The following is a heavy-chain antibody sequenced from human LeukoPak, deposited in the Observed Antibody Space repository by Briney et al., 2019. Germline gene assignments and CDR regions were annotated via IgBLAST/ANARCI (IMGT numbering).Heavy chain of an antibody. J-gene: IGHJ4*02. D-gene: IGHD3-9*01. Sequence: ASVKVSCKTSGYTFTDYYIHWVRQAPGQGLEWMGWINPKTGDTNSAEKFQRWVTMNRDTAISTAYLQWSSLKASDTAMYYCARGFSYGLYDILTGYYLDYWGQGTLVTVSS. CDR1: GYTFTDYY. CDR2: INPKTGDT. V-gene: IGHV1-2*04. CDR3: ARGFSYGLYDILTGYYLDY.